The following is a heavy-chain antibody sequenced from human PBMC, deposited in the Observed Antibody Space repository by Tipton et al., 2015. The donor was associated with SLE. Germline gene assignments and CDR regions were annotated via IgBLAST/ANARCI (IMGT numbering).Heavy chain of an antibody. Sequence: TLSLTCTVSGGSISSYYWSWIRQPPGKGLEWIGEINHSGSTNYNPSLKSRVTISVDTSKNQFSLKLSSVTAADTAVYYCARDLGEGDYYYYMDVWGKGTTVTVSS. CDR1: GGSISSYY. V-gene: IGHV4-34*01. CDR3: ARDLGEGDYYYYMDV. CDR2: INHSGST. J-gene: IGHJ6*03. D-gene: IGHD3-10*01.